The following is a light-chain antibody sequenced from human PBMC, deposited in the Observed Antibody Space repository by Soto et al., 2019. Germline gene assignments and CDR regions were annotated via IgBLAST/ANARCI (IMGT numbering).Light chain of an antibody. V-gene: IGLV3-21*04. CDR3: QVWDTNVV. Sequence: SYELTQPPSVSVAPGQTATITCGGNNIGSESVHWYQQRPGQAPVLVISYDSDRPSGIPERFSGSNSGNTATLTISRVEAGDEADYYCQVWDTNVVFGGGTQLTVL. CDR1: NIGSES. CDR2: YDS. J-gene: IGLJ2*01.